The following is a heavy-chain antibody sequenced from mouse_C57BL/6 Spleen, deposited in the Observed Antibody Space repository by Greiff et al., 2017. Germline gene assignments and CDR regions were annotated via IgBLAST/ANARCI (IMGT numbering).Heavy chain of an antibody. CDR3: ARVGGDGVLDY. CDR2: IDPSDGYT. J-gene: IGHJ2*01. CDR1: GYTFTSYW. Sequence: VQLQQPGAELVKPGASVKLSCKASGYTFTSYWMQWVKQRPGQGLEWIGEIDPSDGYTNYNQKFKGKATLTVDTSSSTAYMQLSSLTSEDSAVYYCARVGGDGVLDYWGQGTTLTVSS. V-gene: IGHV1-50*01. D-gene: IGHD1-1*02.